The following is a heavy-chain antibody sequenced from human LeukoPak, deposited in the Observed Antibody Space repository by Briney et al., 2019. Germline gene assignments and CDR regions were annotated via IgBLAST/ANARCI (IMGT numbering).Heavy chain of an antibody. J-gene: IGHJ3*02. CDR3: ARHRADWGWAAFDI. CDR2: IFYSGNT. CDR1: GGSISSYY. V-gene: IGHV4-59*08. Sequence: SETLSLTCTVSGGSISSYYWSWIRQPPGKGLEWIGYIFYSGNTNYNPSLKSRVTISVDTSKNQFSLKLSSVTAADTAVYYCARHRADWGWAAFDIWGQGTMVTVTS. D-gene: IGHD7-27*01.